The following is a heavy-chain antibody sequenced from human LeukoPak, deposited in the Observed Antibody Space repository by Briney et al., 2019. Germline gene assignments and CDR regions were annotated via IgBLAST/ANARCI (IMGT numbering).Heavy chain of an antibody. V-gene: IGHV4-61*02. CDR1: GGSISSGSYY. CDR3: ARRMPENWFDP. CDR2: IYTSGST. Sequence: SQTLSLTCTVSGGSISSGSYYWSWIRQPAGKGLEWIGRIYTSGSTNYNPSLKSRVTISVDTSKNQFSLKLSSVSAADTAVYYCARRMPENWFDPWGQGTLVTVSS. J-gene: IGHJ5*02. D-gene: IGHD2-2*01.